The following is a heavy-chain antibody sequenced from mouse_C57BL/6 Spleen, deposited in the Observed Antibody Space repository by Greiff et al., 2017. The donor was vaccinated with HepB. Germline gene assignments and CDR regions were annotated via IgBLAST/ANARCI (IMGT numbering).Heavy chain of an antibody. CDR2: IDPSDSYT. CDR3: ARYYYGHYYAMDY. Sequence: VKLQQPGAELVMPGASVKLSCKASGYTFTSYWMHWVKQRPGQGLEWIGEIDPSDSYTNYNQKFKGKSTLTVDKSSSTAYMQLSSLTSEDSAVYYCARYYYGHYYAMDYWGQGTSVTVSS. J-gene: IGHJ4*01. V-gene: IGHV1-69*01. D-gene: IGHD2-1*01. CDR1: GYTFTSYW.